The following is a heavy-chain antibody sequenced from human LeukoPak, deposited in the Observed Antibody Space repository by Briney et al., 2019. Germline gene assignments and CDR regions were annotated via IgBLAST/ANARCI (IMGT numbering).Heavy chain of an antibody. D-gene: IGHD6-13*01. V-gene: IGHV3-30*18. J-gene: IGHJ4*02. CDR2: ISYDGSYK. CDR3: AKDRYSGLNTIDY. CDR1: EFTFSTYG. Sequence: GGSPRLSCAASEFTFSTYGMHWVRQAPGKGLEWVAVISYDGSYKFYADSVKGRFTISRDNSKSTLYLQMNSLRAEDTAVYYCAKDRYSGLNTIDYWGQGTLVTVSS.